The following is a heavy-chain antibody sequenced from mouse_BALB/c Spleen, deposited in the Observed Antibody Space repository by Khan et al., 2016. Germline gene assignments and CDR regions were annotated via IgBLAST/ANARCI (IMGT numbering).Heavy chain of an antibody. D-gene: IGHD2-1*01. CDR1: GYSIASDYA. CDR3: ARSGFNYASFAY. Sequence: EVELQESGPGLVKPSQSLSLTCTVTGYSIASDYAWNWIRQFPGTKLEWMGYITYSGSTTYNPSLKSRISITRDTSKNQFFLQLSSVTTEDTATXYCARSGFNYASFAYWGQGTLVTVSA. V-gene: IGHV3-2*02. CDR2: ITYSGST. J-gene: IGHJ3*01.